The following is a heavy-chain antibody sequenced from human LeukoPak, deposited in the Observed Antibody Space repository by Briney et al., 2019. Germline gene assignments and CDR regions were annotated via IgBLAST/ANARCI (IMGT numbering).Heavy chain of an antibody. Sequence: ASVKVSCKVSGYTLTELSMHWVRQAPGQGLEWMGWINPNSGGTNYAQKFQGRVTMTRDTSISTAYMELSRLRSDDTAVYYCARGNRIAVAGGYFDYWGQGTLVTVSS. CDR2: INPNSGGT. CDR1: GYTLTELS. CDR3: ARGNRIAVAGGYFDY. J-gene: IGHJ4*02. V-gene: IGHV1-2*02. D-gene: IGHD6-19*01.